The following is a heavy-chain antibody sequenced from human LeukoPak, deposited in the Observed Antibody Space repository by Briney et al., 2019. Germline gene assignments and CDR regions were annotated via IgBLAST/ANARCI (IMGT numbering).Heavy chain of an antibody. J-gene: IGHJ6*03. V-gene: IGHV3-11*04. CDR3: ARILEGYHYYMDV. CDR2: IGTAASIT. Sequence: SYIGTAASITYSPDSVKGRFTISRDKDKNTLYVQMNRQRDEDTAVYYCARILEGYHYYMDVWGKGTTVTVSS.